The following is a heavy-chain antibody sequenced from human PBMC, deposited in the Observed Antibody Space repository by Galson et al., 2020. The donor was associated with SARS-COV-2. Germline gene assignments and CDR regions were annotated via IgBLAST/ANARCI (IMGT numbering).Heavy chain of an antibody. V-gene: IGHV3-48*01. CDR3: ARVRSGYYPN. D-gene: IGHD3-3*01. J-gene: IGHJ4*02. CDR2: IIGDGSSI. Sequence: GESLKISCAASGFVFSSHAMIWVRQAAGKGLEWVSYIIGDGSSIHHADALKGRITISRDNGHNSLSLQMNSLRPEDTAIYYCARVRSGYYPNWGQGTLVTVSS. CDR1: GFVFSSHA.